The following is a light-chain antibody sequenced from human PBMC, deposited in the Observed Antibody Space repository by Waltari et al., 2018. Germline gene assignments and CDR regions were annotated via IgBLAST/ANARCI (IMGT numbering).Light chain of an antibody. CDR2: GAS. CDR3: QQYGRSPRT. CDR1: QSVSNNY. Sequence: EIVLTQSPGTLSLSPGERATLSCRASQSVSNNYLAWYRQKPGQAPRRLIDGASNRPGVIPDRFSGSGSGTDFTLTISRLEPEDFAVYYCQQYGRSPRTFGGETKVEIK. V-gene: IGKV3-20*01. J-gene: IGKJ4*01.